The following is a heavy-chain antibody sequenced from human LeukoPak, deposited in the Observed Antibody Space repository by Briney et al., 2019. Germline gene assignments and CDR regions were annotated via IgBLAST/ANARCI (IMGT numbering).Heavy chain of an antibody. J-gene: IGHJ4*02. CDR1: GGSISTSNYY. D-gene: IGHD3-3*01. V-gene: IGHV4-39*07. Sequence: SQTLSLTCTVSGGSISTSNYYWGWIRQPPGKGLEWIGSIYHSGSTYYNPSLKSRVTISVDTSKNQFSLKLSSVTAADTAVYYCARDDHRVALDYWGQGTLVTVSS. CDR3: ARDDHRVALDY. CDR2: IYHSGST.